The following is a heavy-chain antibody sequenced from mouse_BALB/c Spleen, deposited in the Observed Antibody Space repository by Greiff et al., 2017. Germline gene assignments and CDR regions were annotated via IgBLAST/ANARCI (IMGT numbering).Heavy chain of an antibody. V-gene: IGHV1S56*01. Sequence: VQRVESGPELVKPGASVRISCKASGYTFTSYYIHWVKQRPGQGLEWIGWIYPGNVNTKYNEKFKGKATLTADKSSSTAYMQLSSLTSEDSAVYFCARADYDGDYFDYWGQGTTLTVSS. CDR1: GYTFTSYY. CDR3: ARADYDGDYFDY. J-gene: IGHJ2*01. CDR2: IYPGNVNT. D-gene: IGHD2-4*01.